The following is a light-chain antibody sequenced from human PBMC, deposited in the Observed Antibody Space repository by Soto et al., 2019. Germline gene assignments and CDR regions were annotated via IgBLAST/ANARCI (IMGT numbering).Light chain of an antibody. CDR3: QPYDDSLSGSGV. CDR2: SFN. Sequence: QSVLTQPPSVSGAPGQTVTISCTGSRSNIGAGYDIHWYQFLPGTAPKLLLYSFNKRPSGIPDRFSGSKSGTSASLAITGLQPEDEADYYCQPYDDSLSGSGVFGTGTKLTVL. V-gene: IGLV1-40*01. CDR1: RSNIGAGYD. J-gene: IGLJ1*01.